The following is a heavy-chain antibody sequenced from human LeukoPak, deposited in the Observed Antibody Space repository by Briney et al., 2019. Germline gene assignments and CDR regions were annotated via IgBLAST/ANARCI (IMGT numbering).Heavy chain of an antibody. CDR2: ISGSGGST. J-gene: IGHJ5*02. V-gene: IGHV3-23*01. Sequence: GGSLRLSCAASGFTFSSYAMSWVRQAPGKGLEWVSAISGSGGSTYYADSVKGRFTISRDNSKNTLYLRMNSLRADDTAVYYCARDRTGTTGADRFDPWGQGTLVTVSS. CDR1: GFTFSSYA. D-gene: IGHD1-1*01. CDR3: ARDRTGTTGADRFDP.